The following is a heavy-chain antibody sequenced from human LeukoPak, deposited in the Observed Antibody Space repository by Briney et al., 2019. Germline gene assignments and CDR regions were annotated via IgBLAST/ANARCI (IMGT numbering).Heavy chain of an antibody. CDR1: GGSISSYY. V-gene: IGHV4-59*01. D-gene: IGHD3-22*01. J-gene: IGHJ3*02. Sequence: SETLSLTCTVSGGSISSYYWSWIRQPPGKGLEWIGYIYYSGSTNYNPSLKSRVTISVDTSKNQFSLKLSSVTAADTAVYYCARVSAYYDSSGYVDDALDIWGQGTMVTVSS. CDR2: IYYSGST. CDR3: ARVSAYYDSSGYVDDALDI.